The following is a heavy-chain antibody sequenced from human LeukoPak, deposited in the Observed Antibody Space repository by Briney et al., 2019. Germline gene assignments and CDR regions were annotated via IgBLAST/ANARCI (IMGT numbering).Heavy chain of an antibody. CDR1: GRSISSSSYY. CDR2: IYYRGTT. J-gene: IGHJ3*02. CDR3: ARRPSGPGLRRDLVRGVKANAFDI. Sequence: SATLSLTCTVSGRSISSSSYYWGWIRQPPGKGLEWFGSIYYRGTTYNNPTLKSRVTISVDTSQNQFSLKLSSVTAADTAVYYCARRPSGPGLRRDLVRGVKANAFDIWGQGTMVTVSS. V-gene: IGHV4-39*01. D-gene: IGHD3-10*01.